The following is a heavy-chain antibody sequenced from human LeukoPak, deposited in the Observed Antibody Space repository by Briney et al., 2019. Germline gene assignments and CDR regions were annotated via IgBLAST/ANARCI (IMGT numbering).Heavy chain of an antibody. CDR1: GFTFSSYS. CDR3: AKGSPRGSGYSGYFYYYYMDV. Sequence: PGGSLRLSYAASGFTFSSYSMNWVRQAPGKGLEWVSSISSSSRYTYYADSVKGRCTISRDNSKNTLYLQMNSLRAEDTAVYYCAKGSPRGSGYSGYFYYYYMDVWGKGTTVTVSS. D-gene: IGHD5-12*01. CDR2: ISSSSRYT. V-gene: IGHV3-21*04. J-gene: IGHJ6*03.